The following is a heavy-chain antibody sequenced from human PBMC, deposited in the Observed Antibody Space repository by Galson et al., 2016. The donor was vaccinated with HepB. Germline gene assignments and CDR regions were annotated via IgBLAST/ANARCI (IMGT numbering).Heavy chain of an antibody. J-gene: IGHJ4*02. CDR2: IRSKTDGGTT. CDR1: GFTVTNAW. V-gene: IGHV3-15*01. Sequence: SLRLSCAASGFTVTNAWMSWVRQAPGKGLEWVGRIRSKTDGGTTDYGAPVKGRITISRDDSKNTLYLQINNLKTEDTAVYYCATVGIALPNTDHRGQGTVVTVSS. D-gene: IGHD6-13*01. CDR3: ATVGIALPNTDH.